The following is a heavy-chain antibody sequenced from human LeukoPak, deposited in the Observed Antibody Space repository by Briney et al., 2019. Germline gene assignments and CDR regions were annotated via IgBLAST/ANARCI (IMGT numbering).Heavy chain of an antibody. V-gene: IGHV3-30*18. CDR3: AKDFGGWYRGDY. D-gene: IGHD6-19*01. J-gene: IGHJ4*02. Sequence: PGGSLRLSCAAPGFTFSSSGMHWVRQAPGKGLEWVAVISYDGSNKYYADSVKGRFTISRDNSKNTLYLQMNSLRAEDTAVYYCAKDFGGWYRGDYWGQGTLVTVSS. CDR2: ISYDGSNK. CDR1: GFTFSSSG.